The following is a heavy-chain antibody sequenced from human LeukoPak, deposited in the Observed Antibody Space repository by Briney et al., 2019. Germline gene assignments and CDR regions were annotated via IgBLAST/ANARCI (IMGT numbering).Heavy chain of an antibody. CDR1: GYTFTSYG. CDR3: ARVHYYGSGSYVYYYYGMDV. J-gene: IGHJ6*02. D-gene: IGHD3-10*01. V-gene: IGHV1-8*01. Sequence: GASVKVSCKASGYTFTSYGINWVRQATGQGLEWMGWMNPNSGNTGYAQKFQGRVTMTRNTSISTAYMELSSLRSEDTAVYYCARVHYYGSGSYVYYYYGMDVWGQGTTVTVSS. CDR2: MNPNSGNT.